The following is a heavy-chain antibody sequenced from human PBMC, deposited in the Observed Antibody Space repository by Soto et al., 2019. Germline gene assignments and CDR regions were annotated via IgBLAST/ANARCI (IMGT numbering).Heavy chain of an antibody. J-gene: IGHJ3*01. Sequence: SETLSLTCTVSGGSINNYYWNWIRQPPGKGLEWIGYVSYSGRTNYNPSLKSRVNMLVDKSKNQFSLNLTSVTAADTAVYYCARLKYTVFTALDVWGQGKMVNVS. CDR2: VSYSGRT. D-gene: IGHD4-17*01. CDR1: GGSINNYY. V-gene: IGHV4-59*03. CDR3: ARLKYTVFTALDV.